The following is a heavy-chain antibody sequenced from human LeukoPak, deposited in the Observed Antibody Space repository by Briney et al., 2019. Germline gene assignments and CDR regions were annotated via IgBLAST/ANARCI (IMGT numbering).Heavy chain of an antibody. V-gene: IGHV1-8*03. CDR2: MNPKSGNT. Sequence: ASVKVSCKASGYTFTSNDINWVRQATGQGLEWTGWMNPKSGNTGYAQKLLGRVTITMNTSIRTDYMELSSLRSEDTAVYYCARWVGSPRSSYYMDVWGKGTTVTVSS. CDR3: ARWVGSPRSSYYMDV. J-gene: IGHJ6*03. CDR1: GYTFTSND. D-gene: IGHD3-16*01.